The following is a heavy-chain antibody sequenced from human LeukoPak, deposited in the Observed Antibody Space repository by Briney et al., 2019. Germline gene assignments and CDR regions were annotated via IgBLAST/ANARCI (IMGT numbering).Heavy chain of an antibody. CDR2: IYYSGST. V-gene: IGHV4-59*06. CDR1: GGSISSYY. Sequence: PSETLSLTCTVSGGSISSYYWSWIRQPAGKGLEWIGYIYYSGSTYYNPSLKSRVTISVDTSKNQFSLKLSSVTAADTAVYYCARESAGSGSYVSGDIWGQGTMVTVSS. D-gene: IGHD3-10*01. CDR3: ARESAGSGSYVSGDI. J-gene: IGHJ3*02.